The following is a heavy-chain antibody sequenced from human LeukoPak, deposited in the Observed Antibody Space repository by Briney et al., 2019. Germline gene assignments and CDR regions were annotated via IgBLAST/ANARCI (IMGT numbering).Heavy chain of an antibody. CDR1: GFTFSSYW. D-gene: IGHD3-3*01. CDR2: IKQDGSEK. CDR3: ATTYYDFWSGYYTPPDY. J-gene: IGHJ4*02. Sequence: GGSLRLSCAASGFTFSSYWISWVRQAPGKGLEWVANIKQDGSEKYYVDSVKGRFTISRDNAKNSLYLQMNSLRAEDTAVYYCATTYYDFWSGYYTPPDYWGQGTLVTVSS. V-gene: IGHV3-7*01.